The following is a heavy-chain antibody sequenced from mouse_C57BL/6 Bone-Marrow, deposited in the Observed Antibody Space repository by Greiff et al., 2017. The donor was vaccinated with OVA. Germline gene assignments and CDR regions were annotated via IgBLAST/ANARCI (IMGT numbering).Heavy chain of an antibody. V-gene: IGHV1-81*01. CDR3: AREGDYHYFDY. D-gene: IGHD2-4*01. J-gene: IGHJ2*01. CDR2: IYPRSGNT. CDR1: GYTFTSYG. Sequence: LQESGAELARPGASVKLSCKASGYTFTSYGISWVKQRTGQGLEWIGEIYPRSGNTYYNKKFKGKATLTADKSSSTAYMELRSLTSEDSAVYFCAREGDYHYFDYWGQGTTLTVSS.